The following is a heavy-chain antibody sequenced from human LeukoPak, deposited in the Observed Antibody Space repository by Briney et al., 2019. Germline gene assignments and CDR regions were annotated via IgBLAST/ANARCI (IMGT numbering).Heavy chain of an antibody. CDR3: ARGRYSSSINSMDV. Sequence: ASVKVSCKASGGTFSSYTISWVRQAPGQGLEWKGGIIPIFGTANYAQKFQGRVTITADESTSTAYMELSSLRSEDTAVYYCARGRYSSSINSMDVWGQGTTVTVSS. D-gene: IGHD6-6*01. CDR1: GGTFSSYT. J-gene: IGHJ6*02. V-gene: IGHV1-69*13. CDR2: IIPIFGTA.